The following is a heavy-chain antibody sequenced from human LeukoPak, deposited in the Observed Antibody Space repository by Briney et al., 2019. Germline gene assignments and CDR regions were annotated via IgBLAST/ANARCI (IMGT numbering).Heavy chain of an antibody. D-gene: IGHD2/OR15-2a*01. V-gene: IGHV3-23*01. CDR2: ISGSGDTT. J-gene: IGHJ4*02. Sequence: PGGSLRLSCAASGFTFSSHAMSWVRRAPGKGLERVSLISGSGDTTSYADPVKGRFTISRDNSKNTLFLQMNSLRAEDTAVYFCARSDCNSIHCYVRDYWGQGTLVTVPS. CDR1: GFTFSSHA. CDR3: ARSDCNSIHCYVRDY.